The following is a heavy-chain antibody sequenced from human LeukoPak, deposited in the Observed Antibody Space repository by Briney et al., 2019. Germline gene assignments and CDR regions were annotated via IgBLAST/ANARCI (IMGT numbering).Heavy chain of an antibody. Sequence: SETLSLTCSVSGGSISSDYWSWIRQPPGKGLEWVAFISYSGSPDYNPSLTSRVTISIDTSKNQFSLKLTSVTAADTAVYYCARTRYYYNSRSYGAPYYFDYWGQGTLVTVSS. CDR3: ARTRYYYNSRSYGAPYYFDY. V-gene: IGHV4-59*08. CDR1: GGSISSDY. D-gene: IGHD3-10*01. J-gene: IGHJ4*02. CDR2: ISYSGSP.